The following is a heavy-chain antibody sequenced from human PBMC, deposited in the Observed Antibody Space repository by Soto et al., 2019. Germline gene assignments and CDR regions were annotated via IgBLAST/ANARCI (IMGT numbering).Heavy chain of an antibody. CDR1: GFTVSSNY. J-gene: IGHJ6*02. D-gene: IGHD2-15*01. CDR3: ARGGGYCSGGSCNYYYYGMDV. CDR2: IYSGGST. V-gene: IGHV3-66*01. Sequence: EVQLVESGGGLVQPGGSLRLSCAASGFTVSSNYMSWVRQAPGKGLEWVSVIYSGGSTYYADSVKGRFTISRDNSKNTRYLQMNSLRAEDTAVYYCARGGGYCSGGSCNYYYYGMDVWGQGTTVTVSS.